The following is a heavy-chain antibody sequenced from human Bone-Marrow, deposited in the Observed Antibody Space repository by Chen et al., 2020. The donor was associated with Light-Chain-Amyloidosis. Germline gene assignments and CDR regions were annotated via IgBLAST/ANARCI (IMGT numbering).Heavy chain of an antibody. J-gene: IGHJ4*02. V-gene: IGHV5-51*01. CDR3: ARRRDGYNFDY. D-gene: IGHD5-12*01. Sequence: EVQLEQSGPEVKKPGESLKISCKGSGYTFPNYWIGRVRQMPGKGLEWMGVIYPDDSDARYSPSFEGQVTISADKSITTAYLQWRSLKASDTAMYYCARRRDGYNFDYRGQGTLVTVSS. CDR1: GYTFPNYW. CDR2: IYPDDSDA.